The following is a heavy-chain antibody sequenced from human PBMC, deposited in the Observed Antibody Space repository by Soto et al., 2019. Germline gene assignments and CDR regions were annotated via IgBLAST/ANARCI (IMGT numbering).Heavy chain of an antibody. CDR2: IWHDGSNK. CDR3: AREGYSGYFFDY. D-gene: IGHD5-12*01. Sequence: QVLLVESGGGVVQPGRSLRLSCVASGFSFNTYGMHWVRQPPGKGLEWVAGIWHDGSNKYYADSVQGRVTISRDNSKNTLSLQVNSLRAEDTAEYFCAREGYSGYFFDYWGQGTLVSVSS. V-gene: IGHV3-33*01. J-gene: IGHJ4*02. CDR1: GFSFNTYG.